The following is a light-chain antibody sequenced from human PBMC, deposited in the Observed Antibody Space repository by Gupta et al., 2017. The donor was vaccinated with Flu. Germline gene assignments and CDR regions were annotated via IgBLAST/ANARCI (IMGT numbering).Light chain of an antibody. CDR2: DAS. CDR3: QQEGNSPWT. CDR1: QSVRHTK. Sequence: EIVLTQSPGTLSLSPGERATLSCRASQSVRHTKFAWYQQKPGQAPRLLIYDASSRATGIPDRFSGSGSGTDFTLSISRRESEDFAVYYCQQEGNSPWTFGQGTKVESK. J-gene: IGKJ1*01. V-gene: IGKV3-20*01.